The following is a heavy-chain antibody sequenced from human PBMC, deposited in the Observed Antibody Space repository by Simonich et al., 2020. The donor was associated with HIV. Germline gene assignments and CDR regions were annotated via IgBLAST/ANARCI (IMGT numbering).Heavy chain of an antibody. J-gene: IGHJ6*02. CDR2: IKQNGSEK. D-gene: IGHD3-22*01. CDR3: ARDLALGRAYYDTSMDV. CDR1: GFTFSSYE. V-gene: IGHV3-7*01. Sequence: EVQLVESGGGLVQPGGSLRLSCAASGFTFSSYEMNWVRQAPGKGLEGGANIKQNGSEKYDVDAGKGRFTISRDNAKKSLYLQMNSLRAEDTAVYYCARDLALGRAYYDTSMDVWGQGTTVTVSS.